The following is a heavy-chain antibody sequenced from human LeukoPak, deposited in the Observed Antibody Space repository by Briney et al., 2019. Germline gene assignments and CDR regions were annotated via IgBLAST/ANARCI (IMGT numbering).Heavy chain of an antibody. CDR1: GFTFSSYW. CDR2: IKQDGSEK. CDR3: ARRWDGDHPGLYYYYGMDV. D-gene: IGHD4-17*01. V-gene: IGHV3-7*01. J-gene: IGHJ6*02. Sequence: GGSLRLSCASSGFTFSSYWMSWVRQAPGKGLEWVANIKQDGSEKYYVDSVKGRFTISRDNAKNSLYLQMNSLRAEDTAVYYCARRWDGDHPGLYYYYGMDVWGQGTTVTVSS.